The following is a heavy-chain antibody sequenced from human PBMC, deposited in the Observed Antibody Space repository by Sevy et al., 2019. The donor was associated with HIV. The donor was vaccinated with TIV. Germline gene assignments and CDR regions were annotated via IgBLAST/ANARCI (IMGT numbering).Heavy chain of an antibody. CDR3: AKRGGHYDLGMDV. J-gene: IGHJ6*02. D-gene: IGHD3-3*01. V-gene: IGHV3-48*03. CDR1: GFTFSSFE. Sequence: AGSLRLSCAASGFTFSSFEMTWVRQAPGKELEWVSYIGSSGSTIYYTNSVKGRFTISRDNAKNSLYLQMNSLRAEDTAVYYCAKRGGHYDLGMDVWGQGTTVTVSS. CDR2: IGSSGSTI.